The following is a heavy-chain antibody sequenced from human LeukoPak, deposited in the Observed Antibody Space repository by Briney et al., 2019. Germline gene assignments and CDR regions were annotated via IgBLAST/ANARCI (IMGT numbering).Heavy chain of an antibody. Sequence: SETLSLTCTVSGGSISSSSYYWGWIRQPPGKGLEWIGSIYYSGSTYYNPSLKSRVTISVDTSKNQFSLKLSSVTAADTAVYYCASXKRXYSGYDSVSRDYWGQGTLVTVSS. D-gene: IGHD5-12*01. CDR2: IYYSGST. CDR1: GGSISSSSYY. V-gene: IGHV4-39*01. J-gene: IGHJ4*02. CDR3: ASXKRXYSGYDSVSRDY.